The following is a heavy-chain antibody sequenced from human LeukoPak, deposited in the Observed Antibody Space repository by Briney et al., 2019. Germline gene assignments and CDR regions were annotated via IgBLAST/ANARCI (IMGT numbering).Heavy chain of an antibody. CDR1: GGSISLSYYY. J-gene: IGHJ5*02. CDR2: VYYSGTT. Sequence: SETMSLTCSVSGGSISLSYYYWGWIRQPPGKALEWIGSVYYSGTTSYNPSLKSRVTISVDTSKNQFSLKLSSVTAADTAVYYCARHRYCSGGSCYYGWFDPWGQGTLVTVSS. V-gene: IGHV4-39*01. CDR3: ARHRYCSGGSCYYGWFDP. D-gene: IGHD2-15*01.